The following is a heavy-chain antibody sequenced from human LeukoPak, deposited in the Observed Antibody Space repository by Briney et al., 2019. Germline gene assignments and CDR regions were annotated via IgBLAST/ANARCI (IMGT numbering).Heavy chain of an antibody. CDR3: ALADGSGSYPWRY. J-gene: IGHJ4*02. CDR2: IIPILGIA. Sequence: SVKVSCKASGGTFSSYAISWVRQAPGQGLEWMGRIIPILGIANYAQRFQGRVTITADKSTSTAYMELSSLRSEDTAVYYCALADGSGSYPWRYWGQGTLVTVSS. V-gene: IGHV1-69*04. D-gene: IGHD3-10*01. CDR1: GGTFSSYA.